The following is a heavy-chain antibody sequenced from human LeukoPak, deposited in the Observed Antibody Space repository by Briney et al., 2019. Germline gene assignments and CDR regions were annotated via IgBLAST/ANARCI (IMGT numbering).Heavy chain of an antibody. J-gene: IGHJ2*01. D-gene: IGHD3-10*01. V-gene: IGHV4-59*01. CDR2: IYYLGST. CDR1: GCSISSYY. Sequence: GTLSLTCAASGCSISSYYLSWVRQPPGKGLEWVGHIYYLGSTNYNPSLKSRVTISIDTSKNYFSLKLNSVIAADTAVYYCARDRPGSYWYFDLWGRGTLVTVSS. CDR3: ARDRPGSYWYFDL.